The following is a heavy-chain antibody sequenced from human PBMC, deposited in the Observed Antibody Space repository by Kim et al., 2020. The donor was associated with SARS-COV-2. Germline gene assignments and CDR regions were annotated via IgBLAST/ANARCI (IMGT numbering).Heavy chain of an antibody. D-gene: IGHD6-13*01. Sequence: GGSLRLSCAASGFTFSDYYMSWIRQAPGKGLEWVSYISSSGSTIYYADSVKGRFTISRDNAKNSLYLQMNSLRAEDTAVYYCARDPDGSSWPYGYWYFDLWRRGTLVTVSS. CDR1: GFTFSDYY. CDR3: ARDPDGSSWPYGYWYFDL. V-gene: IGHV3-11*01. J-gene: IGHJ2*01. CDR2: ISSSGSTI.